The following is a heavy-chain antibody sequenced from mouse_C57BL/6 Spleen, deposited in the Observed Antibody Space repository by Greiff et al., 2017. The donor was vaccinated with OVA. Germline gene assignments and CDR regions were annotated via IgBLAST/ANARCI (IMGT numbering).Heavy chain of an antibody. CDR2: IHPNSGST. V-gene: IGHV1-64*01. D-gene: IGHD1-1*01. CDR1: GYTFTSYW. CDR3: ARRITTGVAGDFDY. J-gene: IGHJ2*01. Sequence: QVQLQQPGAELVKPGASVKLSCKASGYTFTSYWMHWVKQRPGQGLEWIGMIHPNSGSTNYNEKFKSKATLTVDKSSSTAYMQLSSLTSEDSAVYYWARRITTGVAGDFDYWGQGTTLTVSS.